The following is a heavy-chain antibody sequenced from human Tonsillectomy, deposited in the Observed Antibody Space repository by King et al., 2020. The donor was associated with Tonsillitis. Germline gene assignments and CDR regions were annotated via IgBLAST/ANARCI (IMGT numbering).Heavy chain of an antibody. CDR2: IYYSGST. V-gene: IGHV4-39*07. Sequence: LQLQESGPGLVKPSETLSLTCTVSGGSISSSDYYWGWIRQPPGKGLEWIGTIYYSGSTYYNPSLKSRVTISADTSQNQLSLKLTSVTAADTAVYYCARALLYCRSTSCYWGYFDYWGQGTLVTVSS. J-gene: IGHJ4*02. CDR1: GGSISSSDYY. CDR3: ARALLYCRSTSCYWGYFDY. D-gene: IGHD2-2*01.